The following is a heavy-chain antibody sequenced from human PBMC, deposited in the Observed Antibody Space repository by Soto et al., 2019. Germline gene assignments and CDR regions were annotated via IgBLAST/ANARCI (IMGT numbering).Heavy chain of an antibody. Sequence: QVQLQESGPGLVKPSQTLSLTCTVSGDSISSGGYYWSWIRQHPGKGLEWIGYIYYSGSTYYNPSLKSRVTISVDTSKNQFSLKLSSVTAADTAVYYCARARRTGTTLWFDPWGQGTLVTVSS. CDR1: GDSISSGGYY. CDR2: IYYSGST. CDR3: ARARRTGTTLWFDP. V-gene: IGHV4-31*03. J-gene: IGHJ5*02. D-gene: IGHD1-7*01.